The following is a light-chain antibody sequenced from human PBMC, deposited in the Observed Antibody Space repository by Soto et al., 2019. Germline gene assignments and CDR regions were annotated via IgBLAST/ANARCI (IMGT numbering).Light chain of an antibody. CDR3: QQYYSSPPT. V-gene: IGKV4-1*01. CDR2: WAS. Sequence: DIVMTQSPDSLTMSLGERATISCKSSHSVLYSSNNKNYVAWYQHKPGQPPNLLIYWASTRESWVPDRFSGSGSGTDFTLTISSLQAEDVAIYYCQQYYSSPPTLGGGTKVDIK. J-gene: IGKJ4*01. CDR1: HSVLYSSNNKNY.